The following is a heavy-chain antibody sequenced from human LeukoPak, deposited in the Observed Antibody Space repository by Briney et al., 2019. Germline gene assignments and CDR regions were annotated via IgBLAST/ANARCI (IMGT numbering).Heavy chain of an antibody. CDR2: ISSSGSTI. CDR3: ARARFVVVPAAITF. Sequence: GGSLRLSCAASGFTFSDYYMSWIRQAPGKGLEWVSYISSSGSTIYYADSVKGRFTISRDNAKNSLYLQMNSLRAEDTAVYYCARARFVVVPAAITFWGQGTLVTVSS. J-gene: IGHJ4*02. V-gene: IGHV3-11*01. D-gene: IGHD2-2*01. CDR1: GFTFSDYY.